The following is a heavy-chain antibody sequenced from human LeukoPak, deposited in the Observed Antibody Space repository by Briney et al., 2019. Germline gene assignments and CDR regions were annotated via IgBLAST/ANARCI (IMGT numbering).Heavy chain of an antibody. J-gene: IGHJ4*02. Sequence: PSETLSLTCAVSGGSISSGGYYWSWIRQHPGKGLEWTGYIYYSGSTYYNPSLKSRVTISVDTSKNQFSLKLSSVTAADTAVYYCARPLTPYCGGDCYSLGYWGQGTLVTVSS. V-gene: IGHV4-31*11. D-gene: IGHD2-21*02. CDR3: ARPLTPYCGGDCYSLGY. CDR1: GGSISSGGYY. CDR2: IYYSGST.